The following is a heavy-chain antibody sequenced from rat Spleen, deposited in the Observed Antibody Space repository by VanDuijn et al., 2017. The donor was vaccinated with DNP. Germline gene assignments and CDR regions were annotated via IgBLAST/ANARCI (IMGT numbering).Heavy chain of an antibody. Sequence: EVQLVESGGGPVQPGRSLKLSCVASGFIFSNYWMTWIRQAPGKGLEWVASISYDGSSTYYRDSVKGRFTISRDNAKSTLYLQMDSLRSEDTATYYCTTGGAAAYWGQGTLVTVSS. V-gene: IGHV5-31*01. D-gene: IGHD1-2*01. CDR1: GFIFSNYW. CDR2: ISYDGSST. J-gene: IGHJ3*01. CDR3: TTGGAAAY.